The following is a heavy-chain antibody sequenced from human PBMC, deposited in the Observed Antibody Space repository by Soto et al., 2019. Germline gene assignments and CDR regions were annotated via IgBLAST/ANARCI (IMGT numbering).Heavy chain of an antibody. V-gene: IGHV3-23*01. CDR1: GFTFSNYA. CDR3: AIRPASVITFDY. CDR2: MSGNGGST. D-gene: IGHD2-2*01. J-gene: IGHJ4*02. Sequence: EVQLLDSGGGLVQPGGSLRLSCAASGFTFSNYAMSWVRQAPGKGLEWVSTMSGNGGSTYYADSVKGRFTISRDNSKNMLFLQIHTLRDDYSAVYYCAIRPASVITFDYWGQGRPVTVSS.